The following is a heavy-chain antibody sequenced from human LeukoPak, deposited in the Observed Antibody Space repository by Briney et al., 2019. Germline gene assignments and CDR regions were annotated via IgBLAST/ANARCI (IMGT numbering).Heavy chain of an antibody. V-gene: IGHV3-15*01. Sequence: GGSLRLSCAASGFTFSNAWMSWVRQAPGKGLEWVGRIKSKTDGGTTDYAAPVKGRFTISRDDSKNTLYLQMNSLRDEDPAVYYCAKDRPPTDNWGQGTLVTVSS. CDR1: GFTFSNAW. J-gene: IGHJ4*02. CDR3: AKDRPPTDN. D-gene: IGHD6-6*01. CDR2: IKSKTDGGTT.